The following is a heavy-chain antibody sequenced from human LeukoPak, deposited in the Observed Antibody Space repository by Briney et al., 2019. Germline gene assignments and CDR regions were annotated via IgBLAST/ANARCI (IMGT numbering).Heavy chain of an antibody. CDR3: ARRRSIAAPRGGFDY. D-gene: IGHD6-6*01. CDR2: INHSGST. CDR1: GGSFSGYY. V-gene: IGHV4-34*01. Sequence: SETLSLTCAVYGGSFSGYYWSWIRQPPGKGLEWIGEINHSGSTNYNPSLKSRVTISVDTSKNQFSLKLSSVTAADTAVYYCARRRSIAAPRGGFDYWGEGTLVTVSS. J-gene: IGHJ4*02.